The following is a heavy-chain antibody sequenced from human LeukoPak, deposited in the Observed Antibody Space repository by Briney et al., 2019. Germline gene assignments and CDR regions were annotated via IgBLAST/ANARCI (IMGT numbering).Heavy chain of an antibody. Sequence: GGSLRLSCAASGFAFSSYAMTWVRQGPGKGLEWVSRINTDGSSTSYADSVKGRFTISRDNAKNTLYLQMNSLRAEDTAIYFCAREDDWNYEDYWGQGTLVTVSS. V-gene: IGHV3-74*01. CDR3: AREDDWNYEDY. J-gene: IGHJ4*02. CDR1: GFAFSSYA. D-gene: IGHD1-7*01. CDR2: INTDGSST.